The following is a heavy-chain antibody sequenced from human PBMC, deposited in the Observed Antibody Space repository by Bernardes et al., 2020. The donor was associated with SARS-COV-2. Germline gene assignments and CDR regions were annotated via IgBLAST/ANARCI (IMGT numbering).Heavy chain of an antibody. D-gene: IGHD1-7*01. CDR2: FDPEDGET. CDR3: ATALVITGTSTKDYYYGMDV. J-gene: IGHJ6*02. V-gene: IGHV1-24*01. Sequence: SVKVSCMVSGYTLTELSMHWVRQAPGKGLEWMGGFDPEDGETIYAQKFQGRVTMTEDTSTDTAYMELSSLRSEDTAVYYCATALVITGTSTKDYYYGMDVWGQGTTVTVSS. CDR1: GYTLTELS.